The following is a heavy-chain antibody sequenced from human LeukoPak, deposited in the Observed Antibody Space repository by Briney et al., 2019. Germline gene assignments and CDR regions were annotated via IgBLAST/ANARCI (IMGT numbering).Heavy chain of an antibody. CDR1: GFTFSSYA. CDR3: AKTSGSGSDTGYYYYYGMDV. Sequence: GGSLRLSCAASGFTFSSYAMSWVRQAPGKGLEWVSAISGSGGSTHYADSVKGRFTISRDNSKNTLYLQMNSLRAEDTAVYYCAKTSGSGSDTGYYYYYGMDVWGQGTTVTVSS. V-gene: IGHV3-23*01. D-gene: IGHD3-10*01. J-gene: IGHJ6*02. CDR2: ISGSGGST.